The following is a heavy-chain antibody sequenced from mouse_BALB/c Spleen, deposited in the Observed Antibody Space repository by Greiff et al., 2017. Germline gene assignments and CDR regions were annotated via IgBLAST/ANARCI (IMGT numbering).Heavy chain of an antibody. CDR2: ISSGGST. D-gene: IGHD2-4*01. V-gene: IGHV5-6-5*01. J-gene: IGHJ4*01. CDR1: GFTFSSYA. Sequence: EVQRVESGGGLVKPGGSLKLSCAASGFTFSSYAMSWVRQTPEKRLEWVASISSGGSTYYPDSVKGRFTISRDNARNILYLQMSSLRSEDTAMYYCARDDYEDAYYAMDYWGQGTSVTVSS. CDR3: ARDDYEDAYYAMDY.